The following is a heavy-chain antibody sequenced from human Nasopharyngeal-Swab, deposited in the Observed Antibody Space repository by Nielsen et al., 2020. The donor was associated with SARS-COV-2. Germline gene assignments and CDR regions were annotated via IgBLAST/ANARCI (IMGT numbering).Heavy chain of an antibody. Sequence: SETLSLTCTVSGGSISSSSYYWGWIRQPPGKGLEWIGSIYYSGSTYYNPSLKSRVTISVDTSKNQFSLKLSSVTAADTAVYYCARLPTRTIMGATGGKGFSRVDYWGQGTLVTVSS. V-gene: IGHV4-39*07. CDR3: ARLPTRTIMGATGGKGFSRVDY. CDR2: IYYSGST. CDR1: GGSISSSSYY. D-gene: IGHD1-26*01. J-gene: IGHJ4*02.